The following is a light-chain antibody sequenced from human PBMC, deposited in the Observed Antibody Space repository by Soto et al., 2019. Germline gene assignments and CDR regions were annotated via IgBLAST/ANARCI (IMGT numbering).Light chain of an antibody. CDR3: QQYYNWPPVT. CDR1: QSVGSN. CDR2: GAS. J-gene: IGKJ2*01. Sequence: EIVMRQSPATLSVSPGERATLSCRASQSVGSNLAWYQQKPGQAPRLLIYGASTRATGIPARFSGSGSGTEFTLTISSLQSEDFAVYYCQQYYNWPPVTFGQGTKLEIK. V-gene: IGKV3-15*01.